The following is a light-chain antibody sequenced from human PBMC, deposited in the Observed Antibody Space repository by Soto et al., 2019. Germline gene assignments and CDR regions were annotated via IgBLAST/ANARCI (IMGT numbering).Light chain of an antibody. V-gene: IGKV1-39*01. CDR1: QSISTY. CDR2: GAS. Sequence: DIQMAESRSPLSSWGADIVTITWRASQSISTYLNWYQQKPGKAPKLLIYGASSLQSGVPSRFSGSGSGTDFTLTISSLQPEDFGTYYCQQSFSTPRTFGQGTKVDIK. J-gene: IGKJ1*01. CDR3: QQSFSTPRT.